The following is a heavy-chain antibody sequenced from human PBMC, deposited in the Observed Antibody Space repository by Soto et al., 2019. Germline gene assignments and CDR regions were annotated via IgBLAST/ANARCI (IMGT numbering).Heavy chain of an antibody. V-gene: IGHV1-18*01. J-gene: IGHJ6*03. CDR2: ISAYNGNT. Sequence: ASVKVSCKASGYTFTSYGISWVRQAPGQGLEWMGWISAYNGNTNYAQKLQGRVTMTTDTSTSTAYMELRSLRSDDTAVYYCARRAQEGGASYYYCYREVWGKGTRVTVP. CDR1: GYTFTSYG. D-gene: IGHD3-16*01. CDR3: ARRAQEGGASYYYCYREV.